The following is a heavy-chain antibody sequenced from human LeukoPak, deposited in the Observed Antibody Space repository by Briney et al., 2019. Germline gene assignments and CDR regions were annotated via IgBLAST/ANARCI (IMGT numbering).Heavy chain of an antibody. D-gene: IGHD5-24*01. CDR3: ARRMATVTGAFDI. V-gene: IGHV4-59*08. CDR2: VFHSGTT. Sequence: SETLSLTCNVSGDSLTSHFWSWVRQTPGQGLEWIGYVFHSGTTNYSPPLKSRVSISLATSKKQFYLRLASVTAADTAVYYCARRMATVTGAFDIWGRGTMVSVSS. J-gene: IGHJ3*02. CDR1: GDSLTSHF.